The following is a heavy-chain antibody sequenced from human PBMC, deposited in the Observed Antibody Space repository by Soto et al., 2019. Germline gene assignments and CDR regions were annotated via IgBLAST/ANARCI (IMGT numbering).Heavy chain of an antibody. CDR2: IYFSGST. Sequence: QVQLQESGPGLVKPSETLSLTCTVCGDSMNPYYWSWIRQPPGKGLEWIGYIYFSGSTNFNPSLKSRVTLSLDTSKRQFFLKLTSVTAADTAVYYCARAWAVPGSHWGDWGRGTLVTVSS. CDR1: GDSMNPYY. J-gene: IGHJ4*02. V-gene: IGHV4-59*01. D-gene: IGHD6-19*01. CDR3: ARAWAVPGSHWGD.